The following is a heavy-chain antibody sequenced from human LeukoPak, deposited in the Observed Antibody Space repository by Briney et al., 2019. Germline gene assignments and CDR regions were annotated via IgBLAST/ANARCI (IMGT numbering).Heavy chain of an antibody. CDR3: AREHLLYCYYGMDV. Sequence: GGSLRLSCAASGFTFSSYWMSWVRQAPGKGLEWVANIKQDGSEKYYVDSVKGRFTISRDNAKNSLYLQMNSLRAEDAAVYYCAREHLLYCYYGMDVWGQGTTVTVSS. V-gene: IGHV3-7*03. CDR1: GFTFSSYW. J-gene: IGHJ6*02. D-gene: IGHD3-3*02. CDR2: IKQDGSEK.